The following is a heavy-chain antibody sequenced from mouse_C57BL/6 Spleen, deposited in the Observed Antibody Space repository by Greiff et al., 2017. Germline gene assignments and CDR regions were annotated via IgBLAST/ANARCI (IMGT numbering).Heavy chain of an antibody. J-gene: IGHJ1*03. CDR3: ARQGNFWYFDV. V-gene: IGHV1-52*01. D-gene: IGHD2-1*01. CDR2: IDPSDSET. Sequence: VQLQQSGAELLRPGSSVKLSCKASGYTFTSYWMHWVKQRPIQGLEWIGNIDPSDSETPYNQKFKDKATLTVDKSSSTAYMQLSSLTSEDYAVYYCARQGNFWYFDVWAQGPRSPSPQ. CDR1: GYTFTSYW.